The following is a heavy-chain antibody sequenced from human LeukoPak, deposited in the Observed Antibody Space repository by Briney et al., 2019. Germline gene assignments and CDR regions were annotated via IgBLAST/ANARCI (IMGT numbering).Heavy chain of an antibody. V-gene: IGHV3-7*01. CDR1: GFTVSSNY. CDR2: IKQDGSEK. Sequence: PGGSLRLSCAASGFTVSSNYMSWVRQAPGKGLEWVANIKQDGSEKYYVDSVKGRFTISRDNAKNSLYLQMNSLRAEDTAVYYCARDKRIVVVPAATHYYYYYMDVWGKGTTVTVSS. CDR3: ARDKRIVVVPAATHYYYYYMDV. J-gene: IGHJ6*03. D-gene: IGHD2-2*01.